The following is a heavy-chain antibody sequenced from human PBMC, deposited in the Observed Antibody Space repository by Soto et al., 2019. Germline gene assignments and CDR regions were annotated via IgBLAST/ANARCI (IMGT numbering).Heavy chain of an antibody. CDR2: IDPSDSYT. J-gene: IGHJ3*02. V-gene: IGHV5-10-1*01. Sequence: GESLNLSCTGSGYRFTRYWISWVRQLHGKGLEWMGRIDPSDSYTNYSPSFQGHVTISADKSTSTAFLQWSSLKASDTAMYYCATAYVYDFENSNYYRDAFDIWGQGTLVTVSS. CDR1: GYRFTRYW. D-gene: IGHD3-22*01. CDR3: ATAYVYDFENSNYYRDAFDI.